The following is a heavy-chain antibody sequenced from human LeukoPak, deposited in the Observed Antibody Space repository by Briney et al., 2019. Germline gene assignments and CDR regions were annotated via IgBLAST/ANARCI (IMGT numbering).Heavy chain of an antibody. CDR1: GFTFNSYG. D-gene: IGHD3-10*01. CDR3: AKDRGTSYFDY. Sequence: PGRSLRLPCAASGFTFNSYGMHWVRQAPGKGLEWVAVISYDGSNKYYADSVKGRFTISRDNSKNTLYLQMDSLRAEDTAVYYCAKDRGTSYFDYWGQGTLVTVSS. V-gene: IGHV3-30*18. J-gene: IGHJ4*02. CDR2: ISYDGSNK.